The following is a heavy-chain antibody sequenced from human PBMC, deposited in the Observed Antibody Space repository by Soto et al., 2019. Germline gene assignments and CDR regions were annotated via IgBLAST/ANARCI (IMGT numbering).Heavy chain of an antibody. CDR2: IIPHIGIT. J-gene: IGHJ4*01. CDR3: ARDLFGRDYFGSANH. CDR1: GGTFSDYV. D-gene: IGHD3-10*01. Sequence: QVQLVQSGAEVKTPGSSVKVSCKASGGTFSDYVINWVRQAPGQGLEWMGRIIPHIGITTYARKFQGRVTIIADKSTSTAYMELSHLRSEYTGVYYCARDLFGRDYFGSANHWGHGTLVTVSS. V-gene: IGHV1-69*04.